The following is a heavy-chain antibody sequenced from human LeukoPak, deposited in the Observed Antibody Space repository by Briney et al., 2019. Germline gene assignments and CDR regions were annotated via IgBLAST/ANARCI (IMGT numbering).Heavy chain of an antibody. Sequence: PSETLSLTYTVSGDSLNTYYWTWIRQTPGKELEWIGFVASSGTSNYNPSLKSRVSISIDTSKNQFSLALTSVTPADTAVYYCARVVRGVVTSNWFDPWGQGTLVSVPS. CDR2: VASSGTS. J-gene: IGHJ5*02. CDR3: ARVVRGVVTSNWFDP. D-gene: IGHD2-21*02. V-gene: IGHV4-59*01. CDR1: GDSLNTYY.